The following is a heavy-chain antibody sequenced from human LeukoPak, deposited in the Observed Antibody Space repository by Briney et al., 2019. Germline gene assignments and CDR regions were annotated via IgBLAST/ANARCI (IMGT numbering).Heavy chain of an antibody. CDR3: ARVMVRGVPITYFDY. CDR2: INPSGGST. D-gene: IGHD3-10*01. CDR1: GYTFTSYY. Sequence: ASVKVSCKASGYTFTSYYMHWVRQAPGQGLEWMGIINPSGGSTSYAQKFQGRVTMTRDTSTSTVYMELSSLRSEDTAVYYCARVMVRGVPITYFDYWGQGTLVTVSS. V-gene: IGHV1-46*01. J-gene: IGHJ4*02.